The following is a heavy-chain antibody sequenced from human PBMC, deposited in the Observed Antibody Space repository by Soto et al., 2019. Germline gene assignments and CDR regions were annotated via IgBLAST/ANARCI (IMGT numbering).Heavy chain of an antibody. D-gene: IGHD1-26*01. CDR2: IYYSGST. J-gene: IGHJ6*03. V-gene: IGHV4-31*03. Sequence: SETLSLTCTVSGGSISSGGYYWSWIRQHPGKGLEWIGYIYYSGSTYYNPSLKSRVTISVDTSKNQFSLKLSSVTAADTAVYYCARDRAAQPRENYYYYYMDVWGKGTTVTVS. CDR1: GGSISSGGYY. CDR3: ARDRAAQPRENYYYYYMDV.